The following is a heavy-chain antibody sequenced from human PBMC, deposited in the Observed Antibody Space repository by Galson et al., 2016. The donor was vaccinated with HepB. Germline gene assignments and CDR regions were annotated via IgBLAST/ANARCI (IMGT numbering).Heavy chain of an antibody. J-gene: IGHJ4*02. CDR2: INPTAGST. D-gene: IGHD1-26*01. Sequence: SVKVSCKASGYTFTSYYMHWVRQAPGQGLEWMGIINPTAGSTSYAEKFQGRVTMTRDTSTRTVYMELSSLRSEDTAVYYCAREKSGRTYSFDYWGQGTLVTVSS. CDR3: AREKSGRTYSFDY. V-gene: IGHV1-46*01. CDR1: GYTFTSYY.